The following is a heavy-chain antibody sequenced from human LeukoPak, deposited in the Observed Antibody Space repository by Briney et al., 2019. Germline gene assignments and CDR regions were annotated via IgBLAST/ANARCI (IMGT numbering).Heavy chain of an antibody. V-gene: IGHV1-2*02. Sequence: GASVKVSCKASGYTFTGYYMHWVRQAPGQGLEWMGWINPNSGGTNYAQKFQGRVTMTRDTSISTAYMELSRLRSDDTAVYYCAIYTAMVTGDYYDSSGYLPNRDYWGQGTLVTVSS. J-gene: IGHJ4*02. CDR3: AIYTAMVTGDYYDSSGYLPNRDY. CDR1: GYTFTGYY. CDR2: INPNSGGT. D-gene: IGHD3-22*01.